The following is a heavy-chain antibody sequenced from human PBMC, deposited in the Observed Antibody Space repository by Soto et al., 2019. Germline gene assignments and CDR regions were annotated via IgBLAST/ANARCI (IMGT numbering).Heavy chain of an antibody. J-gene: IGHJ6*02. CDR2: ISTDNGNT. V-gene: IGHV1-18*01. CDR3: AREGTAAGYYYYGMDV. Sequence: ASVKVSCKASGYTFTNSGISWVRQAPGQGLEWMGWISTDNGNTNYAQHLQGRVSMTTDTSTSTAYMDLRSLRSDDTAVYYCAREGTAAGYYYYGMDVWGQGTTVTVSS. CDR1: GYTFTNSG. D-gene: IGHD6-13*01.